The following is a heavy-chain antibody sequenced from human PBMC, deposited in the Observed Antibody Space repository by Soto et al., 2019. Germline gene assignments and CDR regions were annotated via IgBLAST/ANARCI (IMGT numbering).Heavy chain of an antibody. CDR2: ISSSSGSM. J-gene: IGHJ4*02. Sequence: GGSLRLSCAAPGVTFSNYNMNWVRQAPGKGLEWISYISSSSGSMYYSDSVKGRFTISRDNAKNSLYLQMNSLRAEDTAVYYCARRGDILTGSPLVFESWGQGTLVTVSS. CDR3: ARRGDILTGSPLVFES. CDR1: GVTFSNYN. V-gene: IGHV3-48*01. D-gene: IGHD3-9*01.